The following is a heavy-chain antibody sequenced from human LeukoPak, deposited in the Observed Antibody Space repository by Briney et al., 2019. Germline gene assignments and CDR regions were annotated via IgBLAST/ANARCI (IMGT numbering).Heavy chain of an antibody. Sequence: PGGSLRLSCAASGFTFSSYWMSWVRQAPGKGLEWVANIKQDGSEKYYVDSVKGRFTISRDNAKNSLYLQMNSLRAEDTAVYYCARGGLLGYCSSTSCYSWFDPWGQGTLVTVSS. V-gene: IGHV3-7*04. CDR1: GFTFSSYW. J-gene: IGHJ5*02. CDR3: ARGGLLGYCSSTSCYSWFDP. D-gene: IGHD2-2*01. CDR2: IKQDGSEK.